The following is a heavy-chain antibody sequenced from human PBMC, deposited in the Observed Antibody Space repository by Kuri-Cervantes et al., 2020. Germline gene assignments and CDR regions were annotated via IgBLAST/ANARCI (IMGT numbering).Heavy chain of an antibody. Sequence: ASVKVSCKASGYIFTAYYIHWVRQAPGQGLEWMGIINPSGGSTSYAQKFQGRVTMTRDTSTSTVYMELSSLRSEDTAVYYCARDGGKLELVGAFDIWGQGTMVTVSS. CDR1: GYIFTAYY. CDR3: ARDGGKLELVGAFDI. D-gene: IGHD1-7*01. J-gene: IGHJ3*02. CDR2: INPSGGST. V-gene: IGHV1-46*01.